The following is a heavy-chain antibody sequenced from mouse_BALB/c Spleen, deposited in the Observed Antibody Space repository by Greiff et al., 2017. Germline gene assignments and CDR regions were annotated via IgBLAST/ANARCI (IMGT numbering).Heavy chain of an antibody. Sequence: VQRVESGPGLVAPSQSLSITCTVSGFSLTGYGVNWVRQPPGKGLEWLGMIWGDGSTDYNSALKSRLSISNENSKSQVFLKMNSLQTDDTARYYCARGYDYDEDYAMDYWGQGTSVTVSS. D-gene: IGHD2-4*01. J-gene: IGHJ4*01. CDR3: ARGYDYDEDYAMDY. CDR1: GFSLTGYG. CDR2: IWGDGST. V-gene: IGHV2-6-7*01.